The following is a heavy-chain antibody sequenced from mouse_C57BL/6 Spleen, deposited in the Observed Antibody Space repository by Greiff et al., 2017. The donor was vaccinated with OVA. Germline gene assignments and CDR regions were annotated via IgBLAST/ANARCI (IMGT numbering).Heavy chain of an antibody. D-gene: IGHD1-1*01. Sequence: VQLQESGTELVKPGASVKLSCKASGYTFTSYWMHWVKQRPGQGLEWIGNINPSNGGTNYNEKFKSKATLTVDKSSSTAYMQLSSLTSEDSAVYYCARSYYGSRGYFDVWGTGTTVTVSS. J-gene: IGHJ1*03. CDR3: ARSYYGSRGYFDV. V-gene: IGHV1-53*01. CDR1: GYTFTSYW. CDR2: INPSNGGT.